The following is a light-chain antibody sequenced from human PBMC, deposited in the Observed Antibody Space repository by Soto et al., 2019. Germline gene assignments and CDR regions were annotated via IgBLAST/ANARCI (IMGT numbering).Light chain of an antibody. V-gene: IGLV1-47*02. CDR1: SSNIGSNY. CDR2: YNN. CDR3: ATWDDSLSGYV. Sequence: QSVLTQPPSASGTPGQRVTISCSGRSSNIGSNYVYWYQQLPGTVPKLLIYYNNQRPSGVPDRFSGSKSGTSASLAISGLRSEDEADYYCATWDDSLSGYVFGTGTKLTVL. J-gene: IGLJ1*01.